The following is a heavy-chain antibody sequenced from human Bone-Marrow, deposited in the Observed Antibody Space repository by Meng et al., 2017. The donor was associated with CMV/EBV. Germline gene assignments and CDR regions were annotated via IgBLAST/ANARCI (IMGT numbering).Heavy chain of an antibody. CDR1: AW. Sequence: AWRGWVSQAQGKGLQWHGRRKSKLEGGTTDYAASVEDRFTIKRDDSKNTLYLKMNSLKTEDTAVYYCTTDHNTVVVLGETESDFDHWGQGTLVTVSS. D-gene: IGHD3-16*01. V-gene: IGHV3-15*01. CDR2: RKSKLEGGTT. J-gene: IGHJ4*02. CDR3: TTDHNTVVVLGETESDFDH.